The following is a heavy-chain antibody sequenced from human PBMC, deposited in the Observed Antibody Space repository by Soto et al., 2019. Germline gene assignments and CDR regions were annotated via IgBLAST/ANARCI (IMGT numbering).Heavy chain of an antibody. V-gene: IGHV4-30-4*01. CDR1: GGSINSGDYY. Sequence: SETLSLTCTVSGGSINSGDYYWTWVRQPPGKGLEWIGNIFHSGSTYYTPSLQSRVTISLDTSKNDFSLKLSSFNSEDTAVYYCARDRCYGSGTYYAFYSGMDVWGQGTTVTVSS. CDR2: IFHSGST. CDR3: ARDRCYGSGTYYAFYSGMDV. J-gene: IGHJ6*02. D-gene: IGHD3-10*01.